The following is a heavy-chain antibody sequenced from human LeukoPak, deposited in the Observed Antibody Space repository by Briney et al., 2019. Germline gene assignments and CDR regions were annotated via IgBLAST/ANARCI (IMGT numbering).Heavy chain of an antibody. CDR3: ARRYSSWYSPNYYYGMDV. CDR2: INHSGST. CDR1: GGSFSGYY. Sequence: SETLSLTCAVYGGSFSGYYWSWIRQPPGKGLEWIGEINHSGSTNYNPSLKSRVTISVDTSKNQFSLKLSSVTAADTAVYYCARRYSSWYSPNYYYGMDVWGQGTTVTVSS. D-gene: IGHD6-13*01. V-gene: IGHV4-34*01. J-gene: IGHJ6*02.